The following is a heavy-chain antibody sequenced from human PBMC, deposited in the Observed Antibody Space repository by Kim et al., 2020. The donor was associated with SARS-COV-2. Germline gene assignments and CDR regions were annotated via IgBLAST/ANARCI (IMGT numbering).Heavy chain of an antibody. CDR3: ARDPNPGYSSSCLDY. Sequence: VSVKSRITINPDTSKNQFSLQLNSVTPEDTAVYYCARDPNPGYSSSCLDYWGQGTLVTVSS. J-gene: IGHJ4*02. D-gene: IGHD6-13*01. V-gene: IGHV6-1*01.